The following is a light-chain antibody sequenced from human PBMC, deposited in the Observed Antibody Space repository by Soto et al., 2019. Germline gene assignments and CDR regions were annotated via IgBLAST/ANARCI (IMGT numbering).Light chain of an antibody. V-gene: IGKV3-15*01. CDR3: QQYHEWPLT. CDR1: QSIKNN. J-gene: IGKJ4*01. Sequence: EIVMTQSAATLSVSPGERATVPCRASQSIKNNLAWYQQKPGQAPRLLIYSASTRATGIPARFSGSGYGTEFTLTISSRHSEDFSVYYCQQYHEWPLTFGGGTKV. CDR2: SAS.